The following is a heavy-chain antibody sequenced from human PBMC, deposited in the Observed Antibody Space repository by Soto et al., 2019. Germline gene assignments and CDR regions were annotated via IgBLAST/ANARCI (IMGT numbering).Heavy chain of an antibody. V-gene: IGHV3-7*01. Sequence: GGSLRLSCVVSGLTFRSYWMSWVRQAPGKGLEWVANINQDGSESYYVDSVKGRFTISRDNAKNSLYLQMTSLRAEDTAVYYCARPACECSSPGCANWGQGTLVTVSS. D-gene: IGHD2-2*01. CDR3: ARPACECSSPGCAN. CDR1: GLTFRSYW. J-gene: IGHJ4*02. CDR2: INQDGSES.